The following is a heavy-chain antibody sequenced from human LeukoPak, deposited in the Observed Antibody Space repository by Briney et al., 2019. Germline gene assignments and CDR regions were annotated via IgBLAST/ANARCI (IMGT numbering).Heavy chain of an antibody. CDR1: GFTFSNAW. Sequence: GGSLRLSCAASGFTFSNAWMSWVRQAPGKGLEWLSYINIGGTNTHYADSVKGRFTISRDNAKKSLYLEMNNLRAEDTAVYYCATDGAGFDTWGQGVLVTVSS. CDR2: INIGGTNT. V-gene: IGHV3-11*01. J-gene: IGHJ5*02. CDR3: ATDGAGFDT.